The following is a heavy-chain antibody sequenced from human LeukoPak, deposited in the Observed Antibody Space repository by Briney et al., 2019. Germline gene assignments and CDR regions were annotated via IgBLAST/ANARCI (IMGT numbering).Heavy chain of an antibody. CDR1: GFTFSSYA. CDR3: AKDLYDSSGYTPHYYYYYGMDV. Sequence: GGSLRLSCAASGFTFSSYAMHWVRQTPGKGLEWVAVISYDGSNKYYADSVKGRFTISRDNSKNTLYLQMNSLRAEDTAVYYCAKDLYDSSGYTPHYYYYYGMDVWGQGTTVTVSS. D-gene: IGHD3-22*01. J-gene: IGHJ6*02. CDR2: ISYDGSNK. V-gene: IGHV3-30-3*01.